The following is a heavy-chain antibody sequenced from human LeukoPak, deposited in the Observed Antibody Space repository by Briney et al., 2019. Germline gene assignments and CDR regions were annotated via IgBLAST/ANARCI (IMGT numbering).Heavy chain of an antibody. CDR1: VYTFTSYD. CDR2: MNPNSGNT. D-gene: IGHD2-2*01. V-gene: IGHV1-8*01. CDR3: ARGVVPAATTVPPPGKKKHYYSYYMDV. J-gene: IGHJ6*03. Sequence: ASVTVSCKASVYTFTSYDINWVRQATGQGLEWMGWMNPNSGNTGYAQKFQGRVTMTRNTSISTAYMELSSLRSEDTAVYYCARGVVPAATTVPPPGKKKHYYSYYMDVWGKGTTVTVSS.